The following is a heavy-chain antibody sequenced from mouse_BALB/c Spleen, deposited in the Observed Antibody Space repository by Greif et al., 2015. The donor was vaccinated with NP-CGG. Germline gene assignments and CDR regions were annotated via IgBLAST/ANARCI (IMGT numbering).Heavy chain of an antibody. CDR3: ARGYDVSWFAY. J-gene: IGHJ3*01. Sequence: EVQGVESGGDLVKPGGSLKLSCAASGFTFSSYGMSWVRQAPDKRLEWVATISSGGSYTYYPDSVKGRFTISRDNAKNTLYLQMSSLKSEDTAMYYCARGYDVSWFAYWGQGTLVTVSA. D-gene: IGHD2-2*01. CDR1: GFTFSSYG. V-gene: IGHV5-6*01. CDR2: ISSGGSYT.